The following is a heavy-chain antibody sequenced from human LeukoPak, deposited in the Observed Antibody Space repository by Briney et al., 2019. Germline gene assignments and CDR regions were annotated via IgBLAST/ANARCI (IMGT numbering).Heavy chain of an antibody. D-gene: IGHD5-24*01. J-gene: IGHJ4*02. CDR1: GFTFSNYA. V-gene: IGHV3-30*04. Sequence: GGSLRLSCAASGFTFSNYAMHWVRQAPGKGLEWVAVLSYDGSNKYYADSVKGRFTISRDNSKNTLYLQMNSLRAEDTAVYYCAYMATTTSDFDYWGQGTLVTVSS. CDR3: AYMATTTSDFDY. CDR2: LSYDGSNK.